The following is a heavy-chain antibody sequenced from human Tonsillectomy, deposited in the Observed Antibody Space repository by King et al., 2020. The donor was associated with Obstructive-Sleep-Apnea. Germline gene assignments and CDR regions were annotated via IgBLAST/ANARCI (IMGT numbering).Heavy chain of an antibody. CDR1: GGSISSYF. J-gene: IGHJ4*02. D-gene: IGHD3-10*01. Sequence: QLQESGPGLVKPSETLSLMCTVSGGSISSYFWTWIRQPAGKGLEWIGRIYTSGSTNYNPSLNSRVTMSGDMSKNQFSLKLSSVTAADTAVYYCAREGSGSRPFDYWGPGTLVTVSS. CDR2: IYTSGST. V-gene: IGHV4-4*07. CDR3: AREGSGSRPFDY.